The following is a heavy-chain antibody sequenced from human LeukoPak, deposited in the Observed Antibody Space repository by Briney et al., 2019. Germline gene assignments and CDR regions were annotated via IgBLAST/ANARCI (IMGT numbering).Heavy chain of an antibody. CDR2: ISAYNGNT. J-gene: IGHJ4*02. Sequence: GASVKVSCKASGYTFTGYYMHWVRQAPGQGLEWMGWISAYNGNTNYAQKLQDRVTMTTDTSTSTAYMELRSLRSDDTAVYYCARDQGYYGSGTLTYWGQGTLVTVSS. CDR1: GYTFTGYY. D-gene: IGHD3-10*01. CDR3: ARDQGYYGSGTLTY. V-gene: IGHV1-18*04.